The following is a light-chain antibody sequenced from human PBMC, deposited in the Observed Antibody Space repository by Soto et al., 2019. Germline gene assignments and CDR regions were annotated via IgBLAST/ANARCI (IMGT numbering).Light chain of an antibody. CDR1: QSVSSSY. CDR2: GAS. Sequence: EIVLTQSPGTLSLSPGERATLSCRASQSVSSSYLAWYQQKPRQAPRLLIYGASSRATGIPDRISGSGSGTDLTLTISRLEPDDFAAYYCQQYGSSHPYTFGQGTKLEIK. CDR3: QQYGSSHPYT. J-gene: IGKJ2*01. V-gene: IGKV3-20*01.